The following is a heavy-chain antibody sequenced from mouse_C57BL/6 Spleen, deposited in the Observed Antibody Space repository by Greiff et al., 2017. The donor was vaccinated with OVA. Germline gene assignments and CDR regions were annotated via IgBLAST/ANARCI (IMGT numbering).Heavy chain of an antibody. CDR1: GYSFTDYN. D-gene: IGHD1-1*01. J-gene: IGHJ4*01. Sequence: VQLQQSGPELVKPGASVKISCKASGYSFTDYNMNWVKQSNGTSLEWIGVINPNYGTTSYNQKFKGKATLTVDQSSSTAYMQLNSLTSEDSAVYYCARPHYYGSSYYAMDYWGQGTSVTVSS. CDR2: INPNYGTT. V-gene: IGHV1-39*01. CDR3: ARPHYYGSSYYAMDY.